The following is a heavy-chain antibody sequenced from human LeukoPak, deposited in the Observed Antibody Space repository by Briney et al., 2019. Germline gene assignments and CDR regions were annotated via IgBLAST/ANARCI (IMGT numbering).Heavy chain of an antibody. J-gene: IGHJ4*02. D-gene: IGHD6-19*01. V-gene: IGHV3-23*01. CDR1: GFTFSSYA. CDR3: AKTTTGYSSGRYPGWPVDY. Sequence: GGSLRLSCAASGFTFSSYAMYWVRQAPGKGLEWVSGIFGSGGSAHYADSVKGRFTISRDNSKNTVYLQMNSLRAEDTAVYYCAKTTTGYSSGRYPGWPVDYWGQGTLVTVSS. CDR2: IFGSGGSA.